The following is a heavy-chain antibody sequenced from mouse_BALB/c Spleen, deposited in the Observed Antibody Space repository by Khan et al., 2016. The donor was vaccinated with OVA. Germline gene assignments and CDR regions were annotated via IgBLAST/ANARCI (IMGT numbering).Heavy chain of an antibody. CDR3: TRERIDY. CDR1: GYTFTSFW. Sequence: VQLQQSGAELAKPGASVKMSCKASGYTFTSFWMHWVKQRPGQGLEWIGYINPTSGYTDYNEKFKDRATLSADQSSSTAYMQLSSLTSEYSAVYFCTRERIDYWGQGTTLTVSS. CDR2: INPTSGYT. J-gene: IGHJ2*01. V-gene: IGHV1-7*01.